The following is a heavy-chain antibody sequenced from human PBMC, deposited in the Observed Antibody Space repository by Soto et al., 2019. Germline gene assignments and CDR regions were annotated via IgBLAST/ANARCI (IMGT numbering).Heavy chain of an antibody. CDR1: GCTLSSYA. V-gene: IGHV1-69*13. Sequence: SVKVSCKASGCTLSSYAISCVRQAPGQVLEWMGGIIPIFGTANYAQKFQGRVTITADESTSTAYMELSSLRSEDTAVYYCARVSGRYSYGIDYWGQGTLVTVSS. CDR3: ARVSGRYSYGIDY. CDR2: IIPIFGTA. D-gene: IGHD5-18*01. J-gene: IGHJ4*02.